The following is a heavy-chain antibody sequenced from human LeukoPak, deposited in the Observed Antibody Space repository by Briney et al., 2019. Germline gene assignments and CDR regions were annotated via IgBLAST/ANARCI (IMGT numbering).Heavy chain of an antibody. CDR2: TNPNSGGT. J-gene: IGHJ4*02. CDR3: ARWLVVVREGGYFDY. D-gene: IGHD2-15*01. V-gene: IGHV1-2*02. Sequence: ASVKVSCKASGYTFTGYYMHWVRQAPGQGLGWMGWTNPNSGGTYYAQKFQGRVHMNSDTSISTANMELSSLRSEDTAMYYCARWLVVVREGGYFDYWGQGTLVTVSS. CDR1: GYTFTGYY.